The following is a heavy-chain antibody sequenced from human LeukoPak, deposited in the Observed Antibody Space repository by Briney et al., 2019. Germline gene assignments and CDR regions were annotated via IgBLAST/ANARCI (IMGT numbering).Heavy chain of an antibody. D-gene: IGHD3-9*01. V-gene: IGHV4-39*07. CDR1: GGSISSSSYY. Sequence: SETLSLTCTVSGGSISSSSYYWGWIRQPPGKGLEWIGSIYYSGSTYYNPSLRGRVTISVDTSKNQFSLKLSSVTAADTAVYYCARVASGGYDILTGYYYYHYMDVWGKGTTVTVSS. CDR2: IYYSGST. J-gene: IGHJ6*03. CDR3: ARVASGGYDILTGYYYYHYMDV.